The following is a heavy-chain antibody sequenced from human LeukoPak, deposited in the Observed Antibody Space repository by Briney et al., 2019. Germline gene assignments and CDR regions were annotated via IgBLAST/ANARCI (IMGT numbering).Heavy chain of an antibody. Sequence: QPGGSPRLSCAASGFTFSSYWMHWVRQTPGKGLVWVSRIKSDGSTIYADSVKGRFTISRDNAKNTLYLQMNSLRAEDTAIYYCARAVTYFYGSVTYDWFDPWGQGTLVTVSS. CDR1: GFTFSSYW. J-gene: IGHJ5*02. CDR2: IKSDGST. D-gene: IGHD3-10*01. CDR3: ARAVTYFYGSVTYDWFDP. V-gene: IGHV3-74*01.